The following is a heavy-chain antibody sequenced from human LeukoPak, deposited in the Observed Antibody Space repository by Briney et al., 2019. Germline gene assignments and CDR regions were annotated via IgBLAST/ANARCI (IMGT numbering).Heavy chain of an antibody. CDR1: GFDFSTYA. V-gene: IGHV3-23*01. CDR2: ISGSDDTT. CDR3: ARGVTPFRGYYCVFFFDY. D-gene: IGHD2/OR15-2a*01. J-gene: IGHJ4*02. Sequence: GGSLRLSCAASGFDFSTYAMNWVRQAPGKGLEWVSSISGSDDTTYYADSVKGRFTISRDNSKNTLYLQMNSLGAEDTAVYYCARGVTPFRGYYCVFFFDYWGQGIRVIVSS.